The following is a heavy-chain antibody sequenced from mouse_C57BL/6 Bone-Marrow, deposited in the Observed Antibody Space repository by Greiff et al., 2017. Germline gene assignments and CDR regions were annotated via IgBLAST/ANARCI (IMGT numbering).Heavy chain of an antibody. CDR2: IDPEDGDT. CDR3: TSITTVVACDY. J-gene: IGHJ2*01. D-gene: IGHD1-1*01. Sequence: VQLQQSGAELVRPGASVKFSCTASGFNIKDYYMHWVKQRPEQGLEWIGRIDPEDGDTEYAPKFQGKATMTADTSSNTAYLQLSSLTPEDTAVYYYTSITTVVACDYWGQGTTLTVSS. CDR1: GFNIKDYY. V-gene: IGHV14-1*01.